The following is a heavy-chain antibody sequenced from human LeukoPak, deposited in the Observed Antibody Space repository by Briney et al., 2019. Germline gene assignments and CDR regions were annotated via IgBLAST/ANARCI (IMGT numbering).Heavy chain of an antibody. CDR2: ISSSSSYI. CDR1: GFTFSSYS. J-gene: IGHJ4*02. D-gene: IGHD2-2*01. Sequence: GGSLRLSCAASGFTFSSYSMNWVRQAPGKGLEWVSSISSSSSYIYYADSVKGRFTISRDNAKNSLYLQMNSLRAEDTAVYYCARSPVVVGFYFDSWGQGTLVTVSS. CDR3: ARSPVVVGFYFDS. V-gene: IGHV3-21*01.